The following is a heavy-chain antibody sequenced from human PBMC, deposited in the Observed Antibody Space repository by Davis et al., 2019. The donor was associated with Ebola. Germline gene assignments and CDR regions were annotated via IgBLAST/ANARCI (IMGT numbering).Heavy chain of an antibody. Sequence: GESLKISCAASGFTFSSYEMNWVRQAPGKGLEWVSSISSSSSYIYYADSVKGRFTISRDNAKNSLYLQMNSLRAEDTAVYYCARNLRSWYFDLWGRGTLVTVSS. D-gene: IGHD5-12*01. CDR2: ISSSSSYI. CDR3: ARNLRSWYFDL. V-gene: IGHV3-21*01. CDR1: GFTFSSYE. J-gene: IGHJ2*01.